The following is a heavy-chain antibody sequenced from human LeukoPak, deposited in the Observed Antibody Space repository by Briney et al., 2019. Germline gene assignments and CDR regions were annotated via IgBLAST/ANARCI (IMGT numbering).Heavy chain of an antibody. J-gene: IGHJ3*02. CDR1: GFTLSSYE. CDR2: LFSGGTT. V-gene: IGHV3-53*05. CDR3: ARGGDGYNYAFDM. D-gene: IGHD5-24*01. Sequence: GGSLRLSCAASGFTLSSYEMNWVRQAPGKGLEWVSLLFSGGTTYYADSVKGRFTISRDNSKNTLYLQMNSLRAEDTAVYYCARGGDGYNYAFDMWGQGTMVTVSS.